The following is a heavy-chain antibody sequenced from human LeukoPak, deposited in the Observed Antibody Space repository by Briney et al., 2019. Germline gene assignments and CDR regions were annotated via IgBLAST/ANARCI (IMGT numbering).Heavy chain of an antibody. CDR2: ISWNSGTT. V-gene: IGHV3-9*01. Sequence: GGSLRLSCAASGFTFDDYAMHWVRQAPGKGLEWVSGISWNSGTTGYADSVKGRFTISRDNAKNSLYLQMNSLRAEDTAVYYCARDPLYGDPSYYFDYWGQGTLVTVSS. J-gene: IGHJ4*02. CDR3: ARDPLYGDPSYYFDY. D-gene: IGHD4-17*01. CDR1: GFTFDDYA.